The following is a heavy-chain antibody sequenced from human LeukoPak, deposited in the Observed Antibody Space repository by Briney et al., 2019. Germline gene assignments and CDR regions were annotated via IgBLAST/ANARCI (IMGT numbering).Heavy chain of an antibody. CDR1: GFTLSGPA. D-gene: IGHD3-22*01. CDR3: TRPSFDSSVSGVVY. CDR2: IRSKANNYAT. V-gene: IGHV3-73*01. J-gene: IGHJ4*02. Sequence: GGSLRLSCATSGFTLSGPAIHWVRQASGKGLEWVGRIRSKANNYATTDVASVRGRFTISRDDSKNTAYLQMNSLKTEDTAVYYCTRPSFDSSVSGVVYWGQGTLVTVSS.